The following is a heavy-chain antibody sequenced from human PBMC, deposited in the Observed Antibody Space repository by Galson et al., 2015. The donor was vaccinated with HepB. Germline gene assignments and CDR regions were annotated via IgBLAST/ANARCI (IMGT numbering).Heavy chain of an antibody. CDR1: GGTFSSYA. CDR3: ARGACGSTSCYSDY. V-gene: IGHV1-69*13. Sequence: SVKVSCKASGGTFSSYAISWVRQAPGQGLEWMGGIIPIFGTANYAQKFQGRVTITADESTSTAYMEMSSLRSEDTAVYYCARGACGSTSCYSDYWGQGTLVTVSS. J-gene: IGHJ4*02. D-gene: IGHD2-2*02. CDR2: IIPIFGTA.